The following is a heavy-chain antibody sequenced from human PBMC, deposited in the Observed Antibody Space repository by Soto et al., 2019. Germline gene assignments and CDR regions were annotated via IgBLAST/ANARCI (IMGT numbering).Heavy chain of an antibody. D-gene: IGHD6-13*01. J-gene: IGHJ5*02. Sequence: GASVKVSCKASGGTFSSYAISWVRQAPGQGLELMGGIIPIFGTANYAQKFQGRVTITADKSTSTAYMELSSLRSEDTAVYYCARRYSSSWNNWFDPWGQGTLVTVSS. CDR2: IIPIFGTA. CDR3: ARRYSSSWNNWFDP. V-gene: IGHV1-69*06. CDR1: GGTFSSYA.